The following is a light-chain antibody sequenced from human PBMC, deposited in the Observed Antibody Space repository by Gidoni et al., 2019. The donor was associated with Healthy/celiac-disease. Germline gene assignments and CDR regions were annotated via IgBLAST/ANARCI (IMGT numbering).Light chain of an antibody. V-gene: IGKV3-11*01. CDR2: DAS. CDR1: QRISSY. Sequence: EIVLTHSPATLSLSPGERATLSCRASQRISSYLAWYQQKPGQAPRLLIYDASNGATGIPARFSGSGSGTDFTLTISSLEPEDFAVYYCQQRSNWPRTFGQXTKLEIK. J-gene: IGKJ2*01. CDR3: QQRSNWPRT.